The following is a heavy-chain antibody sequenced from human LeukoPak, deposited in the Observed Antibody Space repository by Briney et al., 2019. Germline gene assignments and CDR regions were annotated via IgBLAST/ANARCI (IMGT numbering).Heavy chain of an antibody. CDR2: ISSSSSTI. Sequence: QAGGSLRLSCAASGFTFSSYSMNWVRKAPGKGLELVSYISSSSSTIYYADSVKGRFTISRDNAKNSLYLQMNSLRAEDTAVYYCAKDLYLQYCRGSACYLNYYNMDVWGHGTTVAVSS. D-gene: IGHD2-15*01. CDR1: GFTFSSYS. V-gene: IGHV3-48*01. J-gene: IGHJ6*02. CDR3: AKDLYLQYCRGSACYLNYYNMDV.